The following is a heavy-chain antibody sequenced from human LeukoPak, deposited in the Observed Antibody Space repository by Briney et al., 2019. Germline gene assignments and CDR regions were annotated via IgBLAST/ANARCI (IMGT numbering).Heavy chain of an antibody. CDR1: GFTFSSYA. CDR2: ISGSGGTT. J-gene: IGHJ4*02. CDR3: AKGPVAVAGYYFDH. D-gene: IGHD6-19*01. Sequence: GGSLRLSCAASGFTFSSYAMSWVRQAPGKGLEWVSSISGSGGTTYYADSVKGRFTISRDNPNNTLDLQMNSLTAEDTAVYYCAKGPVAVAGYYFDHWGQGTLVTVSS. V-gene: IGHV3-23*01.